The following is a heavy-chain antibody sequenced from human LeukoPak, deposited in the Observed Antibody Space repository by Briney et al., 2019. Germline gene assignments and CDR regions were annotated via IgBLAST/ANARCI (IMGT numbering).Heavy chain of an antibody. CDR3: ASRRYSSSWMGYNWFDP. CDR1: GGSVTSQY. D-gene: IGHD6-13*01. J-gene: IGHJ5*02. V-gene: IGHV4-59*02. CDR2: IYYNGST. Sequence: SETLSLTCSVSGGSVTSQYWSWLRQPPGKGLEWIGNIYYNGSTKYNPSLKSRVTISVDTSRNQFSLRLNFMTAADTAVYYCASRRYSSSWMGYNWFDPWGQGTLVTVSS.